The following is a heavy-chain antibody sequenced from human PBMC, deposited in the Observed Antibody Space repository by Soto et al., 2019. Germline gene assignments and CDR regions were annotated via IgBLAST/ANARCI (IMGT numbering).Heavy chain of an antibody. CDR1: GFTFSSYA. J-gene: IGHJ4*02. CDR3: ARDYYKYYDSSGYYRSPAY. CDR2: ISYDGSDK. D-gene: IGHD3-22*01. Sequence: PVGSLRLSCAASGFTFSSYAMHWVRQAPGKGLEWVALISYDGSDKDYADSVKGRFTISRDNSRNPLFLQMNSLRAEDTAVYYCARDYYKYYDSSGYYRSPAYWGQGTLVTVSS. V-gene: IGHV3-30-3*01.